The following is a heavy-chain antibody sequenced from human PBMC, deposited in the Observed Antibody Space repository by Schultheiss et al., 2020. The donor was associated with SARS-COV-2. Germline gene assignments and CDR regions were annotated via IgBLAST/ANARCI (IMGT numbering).Heavy chain of an antibody. Sequence: GESLKISCAASGFTFSSYGMHWVRQAPGKGLEWVAVISYDGSNKYYADSVKGRFTISRDNAKNSLYLQMNSLRAEDTAVYYCARGRYYDSSGYYREDYWGQGTLVTVSS. CDR1: GFTFSSYG. CDR3: ARGRYYDSSGYYREDY. V-gene: IGHV3-30*12. D-gene: IGHD3-22*01. CDR2: ISYDGSNK. J-gene: IGHJ4*02.